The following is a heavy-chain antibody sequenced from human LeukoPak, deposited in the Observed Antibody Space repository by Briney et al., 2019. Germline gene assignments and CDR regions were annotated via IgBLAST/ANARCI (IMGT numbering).Heavy chain of an antibody. CDR2: ISGSGGST. CDR1: GLTVSSNY. CDR3: AKRGSLSSGWYLDFDY. D-gene: IGHD6-19*01. J-gene: IGHJ4*02. Sequence: GGSLRLSCAASGLTVSSNYMSWVRQAPGKGLEWVSAISGSGGSTYYADSVKGRFTISRDNSKNTLYLQMNSLRAEDTAVYYCAKRGSLSSGWYLDFDYWGQGTLVTVSS. V-gene: IGHV3-23*01.